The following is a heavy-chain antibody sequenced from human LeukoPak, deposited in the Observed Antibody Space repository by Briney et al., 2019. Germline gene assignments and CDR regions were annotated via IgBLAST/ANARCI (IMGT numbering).Heavy chain of an antibody. CDR1: GGSISSGGYY. D-gene: IGHD6-19*01. CDR3: ARGNERYSSGWLLY. J-gene: IGHJ4*02. CDR2: IYYSGST. V-gene: IGHV4-31*03. Sequence: PSETLSLTCTVSGGSISSGGYYWSWIRQHPGKGLEWIGYIYYSGSTYYNPSLKSRVTISVDTSKNQFSLKLGSVTAADTAVYYCARGNERYSSGWLLYWGQGTLVTVSS.